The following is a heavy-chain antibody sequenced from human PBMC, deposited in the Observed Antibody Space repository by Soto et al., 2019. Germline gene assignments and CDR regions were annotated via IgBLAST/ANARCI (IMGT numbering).Heavy chain of an antibody. CDR1: GVTYSSYA. CDR2: ISGSGGST. V-gene: IGHV3-23*01. D-gene: IGHD6-25*01. Sequence: PGGTLRLSGSASGVTYSSYAMGCVRQAPGQGLEWVSAISGSGGSTSYADSVKGRFTISRGGSKSRLYLHMNSLRAEDTSVYYCAGLSTGNNHFEYWGQGSLV. J-gene: IGHJ4*02. CDR3: AGLSTGNNHFEY.